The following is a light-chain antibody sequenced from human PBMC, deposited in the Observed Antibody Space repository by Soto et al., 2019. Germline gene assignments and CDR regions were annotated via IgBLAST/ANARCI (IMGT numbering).Light chain of an antibody. V-gene: IGLV1-51*01. CDR3: GSWDTSRNWV. CDR2: DNY. Sequence: QSVLTQPPSVSAAPGQKVTISCSGNISNIGNNYVSRYQQLPGTAPKLLIYDNYKRPSGIPDRFSGSKSGTSGTLDITGLQTGDEADYYCGSWDTSRNWVFGGGTKLTVL. CDR1: ISNIGNNY. J-gene: IGLJ3*02.